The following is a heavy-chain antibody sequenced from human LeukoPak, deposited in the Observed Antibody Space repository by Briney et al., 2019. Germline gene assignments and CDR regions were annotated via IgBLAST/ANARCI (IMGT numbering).Heavy chain of an antibody. V-gene: IGHV1-8*01. CDR3: ARRVLTYYYGSGSRFDY. CDR1: GYTFTSYD. D-gene: IGHD3-10*01. J-gene: IGHJ4*02. CDR2: MNPNSGNT. Sequence: GASVKVSCKASGYTFTSYDINWVRQATGQGLEWMGWMNPNSGNTGYAQKFQGRVTMTRNTSISTAYMELSSLRSEDTAVYYCARRVLTYYYGSGSRFDYWGQGTLVTVSS.